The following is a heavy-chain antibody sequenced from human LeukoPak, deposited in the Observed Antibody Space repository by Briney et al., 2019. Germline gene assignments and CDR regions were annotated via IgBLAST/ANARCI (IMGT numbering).Heavy chain of an antibody. CDR3: ATNRGCSTTRCNRAFDY. J-gene: IGHJ4*02. CDR2: ISYDGNSE. D-gene: IGHD2-8*01. Sequence: GGSLRLSCAASGFKFSSYALDWVRQAPGKGLEWVAIISYDGNSEYYADSVKGRFTISRDNSNNTLYLEMSSVRPEDTATYYCATNRGCSTTRCNRAFDYWGQGTLVTVSS. V-gene: IGHV3-30-3*01. CDR1: GFKFSSYA.